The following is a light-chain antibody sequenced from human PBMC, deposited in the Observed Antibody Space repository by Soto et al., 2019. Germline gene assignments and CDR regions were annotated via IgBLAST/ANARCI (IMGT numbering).Light chain of an antibody. J-gene: IGLJ1*01. V-gene: IGLV1-44*01. CDR1: SSSIGSNT. CDR3: AAWDDSLNGSYV. Sequence: QSVLTQPPSASGTPGQRVTISCSGSSSSIGSNTVNWYQQLPGTGPKLLIYSNNQRPSGVPDRFSGSKSGTSASLAISGLQSEDEADNYCAAWDDSLNGSYVFGTGTKLTVL. CDR2: SNN.